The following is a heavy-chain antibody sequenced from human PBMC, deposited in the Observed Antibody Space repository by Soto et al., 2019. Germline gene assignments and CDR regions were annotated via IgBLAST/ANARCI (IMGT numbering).Heavy chain of an antibody. Sequence: QITLKESGPTLVKPTQTLTLTCTFSGFSLSTSGVGVGWIRQPPGKALEWLALIYWDDDKRYSPSLKSRLTITKDTSKHQVVPTMTNMDPVDTATYYCAHTTSTFMITFGGVNNWFDPWGQGTLVTVSS. CDR2: IYWDDDK. V-gene: IGHV2-5*02. CDR1: GFSLSTSGVG. CDR3: AHTTSTFMITFGGVNNWFDP. D-gene: IGHD3-16*01. J-gene: IGHJ5*02.